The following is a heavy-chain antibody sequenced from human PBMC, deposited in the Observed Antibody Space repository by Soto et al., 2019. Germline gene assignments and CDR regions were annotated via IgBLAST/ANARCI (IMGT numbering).Heavy chain of an antibody. Sequence: GGSLRLSCAASGFTFSSYSMNWVRQAPGKGLEWIAYINGGSSTIYYKDSVRGRFTISRDNAKNSLYLQMNRLTVADTAVYYCARLYSSGARWGQGSLVTVSS. D-gene: IGHD3-10*01. V-gene: IGHV3-48*01. CDR3: ARLYSSGAR. CDR2: INGGSSTI. J-gene: IGHJ4*02. CDR1: GFTFSSYS.